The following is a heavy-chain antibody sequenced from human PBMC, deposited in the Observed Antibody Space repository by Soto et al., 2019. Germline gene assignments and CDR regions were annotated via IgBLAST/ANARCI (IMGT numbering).Heavy chain of an antibody. D-gene: IGHD3-9*01. CDR1: GFTFTSYA. Sequence: EVQLLESGGDLVQPGGSLRLSCAASGFTFTSYAMSWIRQAPGKGLEWVSAITGVGDNTYYADSVKGRFTISRDNSKNTLYLQMNSLRAEDTAFYYCTQDGGSRDWLTVNWGQGTLVTVSS. V-gene: IGHV3-23*01. CDR3: TQDGGSRDWLTVN. CDR2: ITGVGDNT. J-gene: IGHJ4*02.